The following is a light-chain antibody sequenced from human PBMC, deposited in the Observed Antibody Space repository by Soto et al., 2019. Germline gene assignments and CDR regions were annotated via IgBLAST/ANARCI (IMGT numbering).Light chain of an antibody. CDR2: GAS. CDR3: QQYNNWPLT. V-gene: IGKV3-11*01. J-gene: IGKJ4*01. CDR1: QSVSNNY. Sequence: EIVLTQSPVTLSLSQGERATLSCRASQSVSNNYLAWYQQKPGQAPRLLIYGASNRATGIPARFSGSGSGTDFTLTISSLEPEDFAVYYCQQYNNWPLTFGGGTKVDI.